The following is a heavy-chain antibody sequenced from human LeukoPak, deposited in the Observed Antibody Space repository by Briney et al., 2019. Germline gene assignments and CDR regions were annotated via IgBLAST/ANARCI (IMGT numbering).Heavy chain of an antibody. V-gene: IGHV4-39*01. CDR2: IYYSGST. Sequence: PSETLSLTCTVSGGSISSSSYYWGWIRQPPGKGLEWIGSIYYSGSTYYNPSLKSRATISVDTSKNQFSLKLSSVTAADTAVYYCARIGGFLNWFDPWGQGTLVTVSS. CDR1: GGSISSSSYY. J-gene: IGHJ5*02. D-gene: IGHD2-15*01. CDR3: ARIGGFLNWFDP.